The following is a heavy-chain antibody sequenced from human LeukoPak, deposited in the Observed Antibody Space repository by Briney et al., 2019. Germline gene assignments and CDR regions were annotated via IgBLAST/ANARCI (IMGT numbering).Heavy chain of an antibody. D-gene: IGHD6-19*01. Sequence: PGGSLRLSCAASGYTFSSYAMHWVRQAPGKGLEWVAVISYDGSNKYYADSVKGRFTISRDNSKNTLYLQMNSLRAEGTAVYYCARDRRIAVAGPSIDVYYYYGMDVWGQGTTVTVSS. J-gene: IGHJ6*02. V-gene: IGHV3-30-3*01. CDR1: GYTFSSYA. CDR3: ARDRRIAVAGPSIDVYYYYGMDV. CDR2: ISYDGSNK.